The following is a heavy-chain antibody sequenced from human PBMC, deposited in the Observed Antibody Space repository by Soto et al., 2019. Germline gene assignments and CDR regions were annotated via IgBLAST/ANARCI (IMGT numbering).Heavy chain of an antibody. V-gene: IGHV3-23*01. Sequence: EEQLLESGGGLVQPGGSLRLSCAASGFSFSSYGMSWVRQAPGKGLEWVSGISGGGDSTYYADSVKGRFTISRDKSKNTLYLQMNSLRAEDTAVYYCARGQYDYGDSDVWFDPWGQGTLVSVSS. CDR2: ISGGGDST. J-gene: IGHJ5*02. D-gene: IGHD4-17*01. CDR3: ARGQYDYGDSDVWFDP. CDR1: GFSFSSYG.